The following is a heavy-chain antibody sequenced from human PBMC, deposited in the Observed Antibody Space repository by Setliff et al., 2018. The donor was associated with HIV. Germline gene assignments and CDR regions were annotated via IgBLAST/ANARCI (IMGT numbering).Heavy chain of an antibody. D-gene: IGHD2-15*01. Sequence: PGGSLRLSCSGSGFSFGSFSLHWVRQAPGKGLEWISSINSGSNYIYYTDSVKGRFIISRDNAKKSLFLQMSSLRAEDTAVYYCVRALSGGYCSGGSCFPFDFWGQGTLVTVSS. J-gene: IGHJ4*02. V-gene: IGHV3-21*01. CDR3: VRALSGGYCSGGSCFPFDF. CDR2: INSGSNYI. CDR1: GFSFGSFS.